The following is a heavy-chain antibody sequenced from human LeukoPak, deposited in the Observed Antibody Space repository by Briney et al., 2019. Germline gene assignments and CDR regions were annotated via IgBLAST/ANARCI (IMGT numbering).Heavy chain of an antibody. Sequence: SETLSLTCTVSGGSISSYYWSWIRQPPGKGLEYIGYIFYRGNTNYNPSLKSRVTISVGTSENQFSLKLTSVTAADTAVYYCARLGYTDGYYFDYWGQGTLVTVSS. CDR3: ARLGYTDGYYFDY. CDR2: IFYRGNT. V-gene: IGHV4-59*08. D-gene: IGHD5-18*01. J-gene: IGHJ4*02. CDR1: GGSISSYY.